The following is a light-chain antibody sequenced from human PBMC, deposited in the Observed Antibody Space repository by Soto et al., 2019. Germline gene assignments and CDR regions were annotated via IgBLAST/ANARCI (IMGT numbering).Light chain of an antibody. CDR3: QQYDDYPWT. CDR1: QIISPW. J-gene: IGKJ1*01. CDR2: RAS. V-gene: IGKV1-5*03. Sequence: DIQMTQSPSTLTASVGDRVTITCRASQIISPWLAWYHQKPGQAPKLLIYRASSLESGVPTRFSGGRSGPDFTLTISSLQPDDFATYYCQQYDDYPWTFGQGTKVDIK.